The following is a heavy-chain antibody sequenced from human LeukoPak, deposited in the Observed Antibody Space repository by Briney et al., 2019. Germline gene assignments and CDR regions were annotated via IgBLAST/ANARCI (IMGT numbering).Heavy chain of an antibody. CDR3: ARGQSRIVGATKEYFQH. CDR2: INPSGGST. J-gene: IGHJ1*01. D-gene: IGHD1-26*01. V-gene: IGHV1-46*01. Sequence: ASVKVSCKASGYTFTSYYMHWVRRAPGQGLEWMGIINPSGGSTSYAQKFQGRVTMTRDTSTSTVYMELSSLRSEDTAVYYCARGQSRIVGATKEYFQHWGQGTLVTVSS. CDR1: GYTFTSYY.